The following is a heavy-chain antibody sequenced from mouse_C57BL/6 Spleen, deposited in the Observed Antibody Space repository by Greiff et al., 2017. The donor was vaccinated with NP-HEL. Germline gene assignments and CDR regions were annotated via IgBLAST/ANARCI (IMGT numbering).Heavy chain of an antibody. CDR2: ISSGGSYT. CDR3: ATYGSSFHWYFDV. D-gene: IGHD1-1*01. CDR1: GFTFSSYG. Sequence: EVNVVESGGDLVKPGGSLKLSCAASGFTFSSYGMSWVRQTPDKRLEWVATISSGGSYTYYPDSVKGRFTISRDNAKNTLYLQMSSLKSEDTAMYYCATYGSSFHWYFDVWGTGTTVTVSS. V-gene: IGHV5-6*01. J-gene: IGHJ1*03.